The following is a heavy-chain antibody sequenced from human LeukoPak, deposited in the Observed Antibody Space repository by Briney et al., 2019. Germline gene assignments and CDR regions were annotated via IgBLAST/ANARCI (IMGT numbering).Heavy chain of an antibody. CDR2: ISYDGSNK. CDR3: AKLVDYVWGSYRQFDY. D-gene: IGHD3-16*02. CDR1: GFTFSSYA. Sequence: PGRSLRLSCAASGFTFSSYAMHWVRQAPGKGLEWVAVISYDGSNKYYADSVKGRFTISRDNSKNTLYLQMNSLRAEDTAVYYCAKLVDYVWGSYRQFDYWGQGTLVTVSS. J-gene: IGHJ4*02. V-gene: IGHV3-30*18.